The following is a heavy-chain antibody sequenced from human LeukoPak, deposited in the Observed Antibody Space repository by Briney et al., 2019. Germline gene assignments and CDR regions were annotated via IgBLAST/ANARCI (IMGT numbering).Heavy chain of an antibody. CDR1: GFTVSSNY. J-gene: IGHJ4*02. CDR2: IYSGGST. D-gene: IGHD3-10*01. V-gene: IGHV3-53*01. Sequence: PGGSLRLSCAASGFTVSSNYMSWVRQAPGKGLEWVSVIYSGGSTYYADSVKGRSTISRDNSKNTLYLQMNSLRAEDTAVYYCASSIWFGELYLDYWGQGTLVTVSS. CDR3: ASSIWFGELYLDY.